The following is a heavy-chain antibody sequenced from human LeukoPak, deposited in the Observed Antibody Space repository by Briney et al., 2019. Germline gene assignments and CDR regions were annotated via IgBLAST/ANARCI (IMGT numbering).Heavy chain of an antibody. J-gene: IGHJ4*02. D-gene: IGHD6-6*01. CDR3: AKADSSSSSQSFDY. CDR1: GFTFNDYA. V-gene: IGHV3-23*01. CDR2: ISSAGGST. Sequence: GGSLRLSCAASGFTFNDYAMNWVRQAPAKGLEWVSAISSAGGSTYYADSVRGRFTISRDNSKNTLFLQMNSLRAEDTAVYYCAKADSSSSSQSFDYWGQGTLVTVSS.